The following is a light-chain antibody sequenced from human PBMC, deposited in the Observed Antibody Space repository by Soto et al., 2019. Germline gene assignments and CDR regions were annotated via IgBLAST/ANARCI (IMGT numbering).Light chain of an antibody. J-gene: IGLJ1*01. V-gene: IGLV1-40*01. CDR2: RNS. Sequence: QSVLTQPPSVSGAPGQRVTISCTGSSSNIGAGHDVHWYQQLPGTAPKLLIYRNSNRPSGVPDRFSGSKSGTSASLAITGLQAEDEADYYCQSYDSSLSSYVFGTGTKVTVL. CDR3: QSYDSSLSSYV. CDR1: SSNIGAGHD.